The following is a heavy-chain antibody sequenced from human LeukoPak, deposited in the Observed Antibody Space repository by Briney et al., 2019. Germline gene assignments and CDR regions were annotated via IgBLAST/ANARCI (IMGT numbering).Heavy chain of an antibody. V-gene: IGHV3-23*01. CDR3: ARMDVDTAMAPGY. CDR2: ISGYDGST. Sequence: TGGSLRLSCAASGFAFSDYAMTWVRQAPGKGLEWVSGISGYDGSTFYADSVKGRFTISRDNSKNTLYLQMNSLRAEDTAVYYCARMDVDTAMAPGYWGQGTLVTVSS. D-gene: IGHD5-18*01. CDR1: GFAFSDYA. J-gene: IGHJ4*02.